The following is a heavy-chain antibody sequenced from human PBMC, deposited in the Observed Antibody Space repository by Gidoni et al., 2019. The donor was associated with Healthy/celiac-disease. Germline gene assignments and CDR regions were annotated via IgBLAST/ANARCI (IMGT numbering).Heavy chain of an antibody. D-gene: IGHD4-17*01. CDR1: GFTVSSNY. CDR2: IYSGGST. J-gene: IGHJ4*02. CDR3: ARPSLDYGDTYYFDY. Sequence: EVQLVESGGGLVQPGGSLRLSCAASGFTVSSNYMSWVRQAPGKGLEWVSVIYSGGSTYYADSVKGRFTISRDNSKNTLYLQMNSLRAEDTAVYYCARPSLDYGDTYYFDYWGQGTLVTVSS. V-gene: IGHV3-66*02.